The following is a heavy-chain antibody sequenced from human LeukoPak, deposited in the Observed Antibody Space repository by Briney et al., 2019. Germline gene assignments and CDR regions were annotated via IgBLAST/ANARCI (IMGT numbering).Heavy chain of an antibody. CDR1: GFTFSSYA. D-gene: IGHD4-17*01. CDR3: ARDPYGDYVFDY. CDR2: ISVSGGST. V-gene: IGHV3-23*01. J-gene: IGHJ4*02. Sequence: PGGSLRLSCAASGFTFSSYAMSGVRQAPEKGLEWVSGISVSGGSTYYADSVKGRFTISRDNSKNTLCLQMNSLRAEDTAVYYCARDPYGDYVFDYWGQGTLVTVSS.